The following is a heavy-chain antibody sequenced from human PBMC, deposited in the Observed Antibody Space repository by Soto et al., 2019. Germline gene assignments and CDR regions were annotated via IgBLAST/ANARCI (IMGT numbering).Heavy chain of an antibody. Sequence: QVQLVESGGGVVQPGTSLRLSCAASGFTFKTHAMHWVRQAPGKGLEWRAVIAYDGNEKFYADSVKGRFTISRDNSKNALYLQINTLRNEDTAVYYCGKDVGDYVPYYYGVDVWGQGTTVTVSS. V-gene: IGHV3-30*18. D-gene: IGHD1-26*01. CDR3: GKDVGDYVPYYYGVDV. CDR2: IAYDGNEK. CDR1: GFTFKTHA. J-gene: IGHJ6*02.